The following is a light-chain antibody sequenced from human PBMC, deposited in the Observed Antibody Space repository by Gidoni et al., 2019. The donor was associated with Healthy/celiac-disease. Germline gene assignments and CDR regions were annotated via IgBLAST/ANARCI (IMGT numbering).Light chain of an antibody. CDR2: GAS. Sequence: EIVLTQSPGTLSLSPGERATLSGRASQSVSSSYLAWYQQKPGQDPRLLIYGASSRATGIPDRFSGSGSGTDFTLTISRLEPEDFAVYYCQQYGSSPWTFGQGTKVEIK. J-gene: IGKJ1*01. CDR3: QQYGSSPWT. V-gene: IGKV3-20*01. CDR1: QSVSSSY.